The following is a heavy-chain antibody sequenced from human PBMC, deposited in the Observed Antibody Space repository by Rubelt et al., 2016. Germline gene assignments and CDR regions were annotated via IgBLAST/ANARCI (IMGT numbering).Heavy chain of an antibody. D-gene: IGHD1-1*01. CDR1: GFTFSSYA. CDR3: ARDSAAGTYSYYGLDV. J-gene: IGHJ6*02. CDR2: IKYDGGEK. Sequence: VQLVESGGGVVQPGRSLRLSCAASGFTFSSYAMHWVRQAPGKGLEWVANIKYDGGEKYYVDSVRGRFTISRDNAKNSLFLQMNSLRAEDTAVYYCARDSAAGTYSYYGLDVWGQGTTVTVSS. V-gene: IGHV3-7*01.